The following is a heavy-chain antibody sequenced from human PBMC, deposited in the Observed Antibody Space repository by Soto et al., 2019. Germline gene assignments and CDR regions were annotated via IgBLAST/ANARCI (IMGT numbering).Heavy chain of an antibody. J-gene: IGHJ4*02. CDR2: IGSDGGRT. Sequence: EVQVLESGGGLVQPGGSLRLSCAASGFTFNSYAMSWVRQAPGKGLEWVSAIGSDGGRTFYLNSVKGRFTISRDNSQNMVFLQMTGLRGEDTGVYFCAKDRKSGTTYGDFDYWGRGTLVTVSS. V-gene: IGHV3-23*01. CDR3: AKDRKSGTTYGDFDY. CDR1: GFTFNSYA. D-gene: IGHD1-1*01.